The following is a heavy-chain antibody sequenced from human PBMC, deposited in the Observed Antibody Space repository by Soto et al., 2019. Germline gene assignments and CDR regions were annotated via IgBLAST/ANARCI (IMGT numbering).Heavy chain of an antibody. CDR1: GFRFSDYS. Sequence: EVQLLESGGGLVQPGGSLRLSCAASGFRFSDYSMSWVRQAPGRGLEWVSTLTPSGTTYYADSVKGRFTISRDNNRNTLSLQMYNLRADDTVHYYCAKRATTVPTPGNYFDCWGQGTLVTVSS. D-gene: IGHD2-15*01. J-gene: IGHJ4*02. CDR3: AKRATTVPTPGNYFDC. CDR2: LTPSGTT. V-gene: IGHV3-23*01.